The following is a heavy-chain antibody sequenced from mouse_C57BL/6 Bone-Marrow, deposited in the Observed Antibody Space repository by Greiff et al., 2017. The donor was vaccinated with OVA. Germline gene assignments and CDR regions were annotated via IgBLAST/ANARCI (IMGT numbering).Heavy chain of an antibody. CDR2: IWWDDDK. V-gene: IGHV8-8*01. CDR1: GFSLSTFGMG. J-gene: IGHJ2*01. Sequence: QVTLKVCGPGILQPSQTLSLTCSFSGFSLSTFGMGVGWIRQPSGQGLEWLAHIWWDDDKYYNPALKSRITISQDTSKNQIFLQIANVDTADTATYYCARIRTTVVDYWGRGTALTVSS. CDR3: ARIRTTVVDY. D-gene: IGHD1-1*01.